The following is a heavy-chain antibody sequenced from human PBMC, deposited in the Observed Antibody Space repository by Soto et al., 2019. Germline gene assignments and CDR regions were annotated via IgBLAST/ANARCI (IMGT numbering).Heavy chain of an antibody. V-gene: IGHV3-49*03. CDR3: AKPYSTFGVRYFDF. CDR1: GFTFGDYA. Sequence: GGSLRLSCTTSGFTFGDYAMSWLRQAPGKGLDWVGFIRSKVYGGTTEYAASVEGRFTISRDDSKSIAYLQMNSLKSDDTAVYYCAKPYSTFGVRYFDFWGQGTMVTVSS. J-gene: IGHJ4*02. D-gene: IGHD1-26*01. CDR2: IRSKVYGGTT.